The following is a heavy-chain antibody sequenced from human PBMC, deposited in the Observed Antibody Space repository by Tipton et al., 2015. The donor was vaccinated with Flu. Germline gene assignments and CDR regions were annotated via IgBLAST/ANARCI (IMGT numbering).Heavy chain of an antibody. CDR3: ARGLHITGTTTNWFDP. CDR1: GGSISSSSYY. D-gene: IGHD1-7*01. Sequence: TLSLTCTVSGGSISSSSYYWGWIRQPPGKGLEWIGSIYYSGSTYYNPSLKSRFTISVDTSKNQFSLKLSSVTAADTAVYYCARGLHITGTTTNWFDPWGQGTLVTVSS. J-gene: IGHJ5*02. CDR2: IYYSGST. V-gene: IGHV4-39*01.